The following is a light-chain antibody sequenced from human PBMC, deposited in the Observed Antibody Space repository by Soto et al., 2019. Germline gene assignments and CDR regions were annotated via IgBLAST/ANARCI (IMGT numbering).Light chain of an antibody. V-gene: IGLV1-44*01. Sequence: QSALTQPHSASGTPGQRVTISCSGSSSNIGTSSVHWFQQLPGTAPKLLISTTNQRPSGVPERFSGSKSGTSASLAISGLQSEDEADYYCAAWDDSLNGHLFATGTKVTVL. CDR1: SSNIGTSS. CDR3: AAWDDSLNGHL. CDR2: TTN. J-gene: IGLJ1*01.